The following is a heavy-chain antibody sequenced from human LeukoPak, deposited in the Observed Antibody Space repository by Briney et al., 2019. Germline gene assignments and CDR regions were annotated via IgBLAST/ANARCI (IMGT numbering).Heavy chain of an antibody. D-gene: IGHD3-9*01. Sequence: PGRSLRLSCAASGFTFSSYGMHWVRQAPGKGLEWVAVIWYDGSNKYYADSVKGRFTISRDNFKNTLYLQMNSLRAEDTAVYYCARDDAAYDILTGAPGDYWGQGTLVTVSS. CDR1: GFTFSSYG. CDR3: ARDDAAYDILTGAPGDY. J-gene: IGHJ4*02. V-gene: IGHV3-33*01. CDR2: IWYDGSNK.